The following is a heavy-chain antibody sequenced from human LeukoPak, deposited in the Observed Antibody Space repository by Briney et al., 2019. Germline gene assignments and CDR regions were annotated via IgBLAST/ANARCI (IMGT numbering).Heavy chain of an antibody. Sequence: SETLSLTCAVYGGSFSGYYWSWIRQPPGKGLEWIGEINHSGSTNYNPSLKSRVTISVDTSKNQFSLKLSSVTAADTAVYYCARDASGGSYLNYFDYWGQGTLVTVSS. V-gene: IGHV4-34*01. CDR2: INHSGST. J-gene: IGHJ4*02. D-gene: IGHD1-26*01. CDR1: GGSFSGYY. CDR3: ARDASGGSYLNYFDY.